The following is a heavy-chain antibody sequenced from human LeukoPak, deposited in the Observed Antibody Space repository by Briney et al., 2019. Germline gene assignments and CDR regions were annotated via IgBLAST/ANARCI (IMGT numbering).Heavy chain of an antibody. D-gene: IGHD4-11*01. CDR3: ARLSRDPQYYFDY. CDR2: IYPGDSDT. J-gene: IGHJ4*02. Sequence: GESLKISCKGSGYSFTSYWIGWVRQMPGKGLEWMGIIYPGDSDTRHSPSFQGQVTISADKSISTAYLQWSSPKASDTAMYYCARLSRDPQYYFDYWGQGTLVTVSS. V-gene: IGHV5-51*01. CDR1: GYSFTSYW.